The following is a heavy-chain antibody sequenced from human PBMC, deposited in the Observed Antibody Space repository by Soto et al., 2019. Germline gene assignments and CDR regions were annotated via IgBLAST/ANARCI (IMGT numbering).Heavy chain of an antibody. J-gene: IGHJ4*02. V-gene: IGHV1-3*01. CDR2: IDAGNGNT. CDR1: GYTFTRNA. CDR3: ARVGSGYSYGRNFDY. D-gene: IGHD5-18*01. Sequence: GASVKVSCKASGYTFTRNAIHWVRQAPGQRLEWIGRIDAGNGNTKYSQKFQGRVTMTTDTSASTAYMELRSLRSDDTAVYYCARVGSGYSYGRNFDYWGQGTLVTVSS.